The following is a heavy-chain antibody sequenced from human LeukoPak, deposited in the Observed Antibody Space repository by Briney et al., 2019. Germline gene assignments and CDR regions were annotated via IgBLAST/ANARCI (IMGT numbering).Heavy chain of an antibody. CDR1: GFTFSSYS. CDR3: ARGLAVAGPPEDFDY. V-gene: IGHV3-21*01. D-gene: IGHD6-19*01. J-gene: IGHJ4*02. CDR2: VSSSSSYI. Sequence: PGGSLRLSCAASGFTFSSYSMNWVRQAPGKGLEWVSSVSSSSSYIYYADSVKGRFTISRDNAKNSLYLQMNSLRAEDTAVYYCARGLAVAGPPEDFDYWGQGTLVTVSS.